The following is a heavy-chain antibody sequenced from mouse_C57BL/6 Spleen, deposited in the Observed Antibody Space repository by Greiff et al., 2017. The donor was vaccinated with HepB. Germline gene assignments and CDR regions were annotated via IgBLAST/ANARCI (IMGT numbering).Heavy chain of an antibody. D-gene: IGHD2-4*01. J-gene: IGHJ2*01. Sequence: QVHVKQPGAELVKPGASVKMSCKASGYTFTSYWITWVKQRPGQGLEWIGDIYPGSGSTNYNEKFKSKATLTVDTSSSTAYMQLSSLTSEDSAVYYCARGNDYGYYFDYWGQGTTLTVSS. CDR3: ARGNDYGYYFDY. CDR2: IYPGSGST. V-gene: IGHV1-55*01. CDR1: GYTFTSYW.